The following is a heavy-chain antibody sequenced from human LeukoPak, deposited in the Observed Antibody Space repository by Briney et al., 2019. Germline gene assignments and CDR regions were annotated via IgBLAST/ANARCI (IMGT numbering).Heavy chain of an antibody. J-gene: IGHJ6*02. D-gene: IGHD6-13*01. CDR2: IWYDGSNK. CDR3: TRGPPAAGTYEGYYYGMDV. Sequence: PGGSLRLSCAASGFTFSSYGMHWVRQAPGKGLEWVAVIWYDGSNKYYADSVKGRFTFSRDNSKNTLYLQMNSLRAEDTAVYYGTRGPPAAGTYEGYYYGMDVWGQGTTVTVSS. V-gene: IGHV3-33*01. CDR1: GFTFSSYG.